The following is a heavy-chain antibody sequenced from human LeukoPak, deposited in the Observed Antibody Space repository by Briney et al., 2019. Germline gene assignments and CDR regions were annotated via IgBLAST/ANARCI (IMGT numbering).Heavy chain of an antibody. D-gene: IGHD2-2*01. CDR1: GGTFSSYA. Sequence: VAXVKVSCKASGGTFSSYAISWVRQAPGQGLEWMGRIIPIFGTANYAQKFQGRVTITADESTSTAYMELSSLRSEDTAVYYCASVGYCSSTSCPDYWGQGTLVTVSS. CDR2: IIPIFGTA. CDR3: ASVGYCSSTSCPDY. V-gene: IGHV1-69*15. J-gene: IGHJ4*02.